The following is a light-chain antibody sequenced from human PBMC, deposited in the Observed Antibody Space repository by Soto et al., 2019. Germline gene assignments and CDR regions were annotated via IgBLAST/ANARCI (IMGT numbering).Light chain of an antibody. V-gene: IGKV3-11*01. CDR2: DAS. CDR1: QSVSSY. Sequence: EIVLTQSPAILSLSPGERATLSCRASQSVSSYLAWYPQNPGQAPRLLIYDASSRATGIPARFSGSGSGTDFTLTISSLEPEDFAVYYCQQRSNWPPGSTFGPGTKVDIK. CDR3: QQRSNWPPGST. J-gene: IGKJ3*01.